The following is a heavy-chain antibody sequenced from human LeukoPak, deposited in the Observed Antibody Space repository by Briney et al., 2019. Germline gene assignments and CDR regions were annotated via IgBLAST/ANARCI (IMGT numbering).Heavy chain of an antibody. CDR1: GLRFRNYG. V-gene: IGHV3-33*01. Sequence: PGGSLRLSCVVSGLRFRNYGMHWVRQAPGKGLEWVAVIYYDGSNQYYADSVKGRFTVSRDNAKNTLYLQMDSLRPEDTAVYYCATDRNSGKYYDYWGQGTLVTVSS. D-gene: IGHD1-26*01. CDR2: IYYDGSNQ. J-gene: IGHJ4*02. CDR3: ATDRNSGKYYDY.